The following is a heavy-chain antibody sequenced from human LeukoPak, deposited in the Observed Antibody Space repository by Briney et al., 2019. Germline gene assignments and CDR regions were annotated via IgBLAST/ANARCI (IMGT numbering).Heavy chain of an antibody. J-gene: IGHJ3*01. CDR3: AGRGSSSGTFDV. Sequence: SETLSLTCTVSGGSISSGSYYWSWIRQPAGKGLEWIGRIYTSGSTNYNPSLKSRVTMSVDKSKNQISLNLASLTAADAALYYCAGRGSSSGTFDVWGPGTFVTVSS. D-gene: IGHD2-2*01. CDR1: GGSISSGSYY. CDR2: IYTSGST. V-gene: IGHV4-61*02.